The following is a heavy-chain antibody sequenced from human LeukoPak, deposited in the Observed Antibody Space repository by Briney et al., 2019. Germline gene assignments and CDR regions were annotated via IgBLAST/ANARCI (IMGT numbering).Heavy chain of an antibody. CDR1: GYTFTNFD. D-gene: IGHD6-13*01. CDR3: ARERAAAGDYYYYGMDV. Sequence: ASVKVSCKASGYTFTNFDINWVRQATGQGLEWMGWMNPNSGNTGYAQKFQGRVTMTRNTSISTAYMELSSLRSEDTAVYYCARERAAAGDYYYYGMDVWGQGATVTVSS. V-gene: IGHV1-8*01. J-gene: IGHJ6*02. CDR2: MNPNSGNT.